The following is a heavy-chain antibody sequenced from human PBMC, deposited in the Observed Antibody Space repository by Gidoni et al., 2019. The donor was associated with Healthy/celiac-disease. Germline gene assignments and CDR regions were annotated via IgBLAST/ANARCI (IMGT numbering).Heavy chain of an antibody. D-gene: IGHD3-3*01. CDR2: ISYDGSNK. Sequence: QVQLVESGGGVVQPGRSLRLSCAAAGFPFTSSGMHWVRQAPGKGLEWVAVISYDGSNKYYADSVKGRFTISRDNSKNTLYLQMNSLRAEDTAVYYCAKDQIRRYDFWSGLFDYWGQGTLVTVSS. J-gene: IGHJ4*02. V-gene: IGHV3-30*18. CDR1: GFPFTSSG. CDR3: AKDQIRRYDFWSGLFDY.